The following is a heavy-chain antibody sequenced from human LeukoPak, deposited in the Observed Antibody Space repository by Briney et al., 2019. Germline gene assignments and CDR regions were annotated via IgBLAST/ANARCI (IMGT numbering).Heavy chain of an antibody. V-gene: IGHV4-59*01. CDR1: GDSISSYY. D-gene: IGHD6-6*01. Sequence: PSGTLSLTCTVSGDSISSYYWNWIRQPPGKGLEWIGYIYHSGSTNYNPALKSRVTMSVDTSKNQFSLKLNSVTAADTAVYYCASRRGSSSFDHWGQGILVTVSS. J-gene: IGHJ4*02. CDR2: IYHSGST. CDR3: ASRRGSSSFDH.